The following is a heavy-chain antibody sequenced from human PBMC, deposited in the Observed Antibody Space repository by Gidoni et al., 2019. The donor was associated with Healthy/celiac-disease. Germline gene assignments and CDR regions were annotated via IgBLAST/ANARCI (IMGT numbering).Heavy chain of an antibody. CDR1: GYTFTSYG. J-gene: IGHJ4*02. CDR2: ISAYNGNT. Sequence: QVQLVQSGAEVKKPGASVKVSCKASGYTFTSYGISWVRQAPGQGLEWMGWISAYNGNTNYAQKLQGRVTMTTDTSTSTAYMELRSLRSDDTAVYYCARAGHPKRISSTYYYDSSGYYSSAGFDYWGQGTLVTVSS. CDR3: ARAGHPKRISSTYYYDSSGYYSSAGFDY. D-gene: IGHD3-22*01. V-gene: IGHV1-18*01.